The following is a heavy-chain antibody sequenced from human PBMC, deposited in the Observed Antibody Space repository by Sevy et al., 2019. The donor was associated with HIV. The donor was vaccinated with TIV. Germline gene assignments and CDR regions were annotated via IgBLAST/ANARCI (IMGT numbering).Heavy chain of an antibody. CDR3: ARAYGSGSYYPLLWYYYGMDV. CDR2: ISSSSSYI. Sequence: GGSLRLSCAASGFTFSSYSMNWVRQAPGKGLEWVSSISSSSSYIYYADSVKGRFTNSRDNAKNSLYLQMNSLRAEDTAVYYCARAYGSGSYYPLLWYYYGMDVWGQGTTVTVSS. J-gene: IGHJ6*02. D-gene: IGHD3-10*01. V-gene: IGHV3-21*01. CDR1: GFTFSSYS.